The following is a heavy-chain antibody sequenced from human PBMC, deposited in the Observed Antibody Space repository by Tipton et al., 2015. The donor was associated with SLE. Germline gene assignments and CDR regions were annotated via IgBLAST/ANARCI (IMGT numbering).Heavy chain of an antibody. V-gene: IGHV1-18*01. J-gene: IGHJ6*03. Sequence: QLVQSGAEVKKPGASVKVSCKASGYTFTSYCITWVRQAPGQGLEWMGWISGYNGNTNYAQKLQGGVTMTTDTSTSTAYMELRSLRSDDTAVYYCARLGDWDFYYYMDVWGKGTTVTVSS. D-gene: IGHD3-16*01. CDR3: ARLGDWDFYYYMDV. CDR2: ISGYNGNT. CDR1: GYTFTSYC.